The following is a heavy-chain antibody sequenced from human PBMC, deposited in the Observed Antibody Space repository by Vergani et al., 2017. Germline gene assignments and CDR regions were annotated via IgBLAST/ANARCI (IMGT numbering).Heavy chain of an antibody. J-gene: IGHJ4*02. CDR3: ARAAEYSSSPADFDY. CDR1: GGSISSGSYY. CDR2: SYTSGST. Sequence: QVQLQESGPGLVKPSQTLSLTCTVSGGSISSGSYYWSWIRQPAGKGLEWIGRSYTSGSTNYNPSLKSRVTISVDTSKNQFSLKLSSVTAADTAVYYCARAAEYSSSPADFDYWGQGTLVTVSS. V-gene: IGHV4-61*02. D-gene: IGHD6-6*01.